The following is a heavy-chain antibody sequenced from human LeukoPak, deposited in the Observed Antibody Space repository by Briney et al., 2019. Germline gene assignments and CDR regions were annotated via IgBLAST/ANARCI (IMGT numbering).Heavy chain of an antibody. CDR2: ISNDGNKR. CDR1: VFTFKTYA. CDR3: ARVNPLLAPGALDI. J-gene: IGHJ3*02. Sequence: PGGSLRLSCAASVFTFKTYAMHWVRQAPGKGLEWMAVISNDGNKRSYADSVKGRFTISRDNVKNLLSLQMSSLRGEDTAVYYCARVNPLLAPGALDIWGQGTMVAVSS. V-gene: IGHV3-30*03. D-gene: IGHD2-8*02.